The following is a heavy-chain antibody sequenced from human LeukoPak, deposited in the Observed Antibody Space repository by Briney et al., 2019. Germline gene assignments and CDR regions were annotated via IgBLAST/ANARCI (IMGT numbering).Heavy chain of an antibody. CDR2: IYSRGT. CDR1: GGSISSYY. D-gene: IGHD3-10*01. CDR3: ARDSGTTGEVKFDP. Sequence: PSETLSLTCTVSGGSISSYYLSWIRQPAGKGLEWIGRIYSRGTTYNPSLKDRVTMSADTSRNHVSLTLNSVTAADTAVYYCARDSGTTGEVKFDPWGQGTLVTVSS. J-gene: IGHJ5*02. V-gene: IGHV4-4*07.